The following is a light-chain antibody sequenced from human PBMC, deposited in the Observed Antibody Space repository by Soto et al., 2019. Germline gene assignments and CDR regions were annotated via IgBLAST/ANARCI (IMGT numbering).Light chain of an antibody. V-gene: IGKV1-5*03. Sequence: DILVTQSPSTLSASVGDRVTITCRASQSLTDWLAWYQQKPGKAPKLLIYKASGLESGVPSRFSGSGSGTEFTLTISSLQPDDFATYYCQQYNGYPWTFGQGTKVEIK. CDR1: QSLTDW. CDR3: QQYNGYPWT. CDR2: KAS. J-gene: IGKJ1*01.